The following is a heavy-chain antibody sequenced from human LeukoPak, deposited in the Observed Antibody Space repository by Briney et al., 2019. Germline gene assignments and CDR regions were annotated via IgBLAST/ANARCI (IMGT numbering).Heavy chain of an antibody. J-gene: IGHJ4*02. Sequence: SVKVSCKASGGTFSSYAISWVRQAPGQGLEWMGGIIPIFGTASYAQKVQGRVTMTTYESTSTAYMELSSLRSQDTAVYYCARDRWDCSGGSCYLGLNDYWGQGTLVTVSS. CDR2: IIPIFGTA. CDR3: ARDRWDCSGGSCYLGLNDY. V-gene: IGHV1-69*05. CDR1: GGTFSSYA. D-gene: IGHD2-15*01.